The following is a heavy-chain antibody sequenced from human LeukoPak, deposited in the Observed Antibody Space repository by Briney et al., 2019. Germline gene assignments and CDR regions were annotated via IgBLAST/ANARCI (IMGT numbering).Heavy chain of an antibody. CDR1: GFTFTGYG. CDR2: IRSDGGNK. CDR3: AKGRPDYDFWSGYYGGYFDY. Sequence: PGGSLRLSCAASGFTFTGYGMHWVRQAPGKGLEWVAFIRSDGGNKYYADSVKGRFTISRDNSKNTLYLQMNSLRAEDTAVYYCAKGRPDYDFWSGYYGGYFDYWGQGTLVTVSS. J-gene: IGHJ4*02. V-gene: IGHV3-30*02. D-gene: IGHD3-3*01.